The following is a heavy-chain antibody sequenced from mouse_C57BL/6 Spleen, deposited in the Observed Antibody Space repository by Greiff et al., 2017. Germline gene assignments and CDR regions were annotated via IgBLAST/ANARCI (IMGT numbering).Heavy chain of an antibody. J-gene: IGHJ4*01. CDR3: ARRDYYGSSPYYAMDY. D-gene: IGHD1-1*01. CDR1: GYTFTSYW. V-gene: IGHV1-55*01. Sequence: QVQLQQPGAELVKPGASVKMSCKASGYTFTSYWITWVKQRPGQGLEWIGDIYPGSGSTNYNEKFKSKATLTVDTSSSTAYMQLSSLTSEDSAVYYCARRDYYGSSPYYAMDYWGQGTSVTVSS. CDR2: IYPGSGST.